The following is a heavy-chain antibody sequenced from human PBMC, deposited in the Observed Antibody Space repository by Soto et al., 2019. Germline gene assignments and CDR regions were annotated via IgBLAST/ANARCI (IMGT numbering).Heavy chain of an antibody. CDR2: IIPIFGTA. D-gene: IGHD2-15*01. Sequence: SSVKVSCKASVSTFSSYAIIRVRQAPGQGLERIGGIIPIFGTANYAQKFQGRVTITADKSTSTAYMELSSLRSEDTAVYYCARVSKGYCSGGSCYNANWFDPWGQGTLVTVSS. CDR1: VSTFSSYA. V-gene: IGHV1-69*06. CDR3: ARVSKGYCSGGSCYNANWFDP. J-gene: IGHJ5*02.